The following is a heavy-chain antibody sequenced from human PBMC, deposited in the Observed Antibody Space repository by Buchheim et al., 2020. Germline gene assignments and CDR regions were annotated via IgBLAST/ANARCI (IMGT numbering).Heavy chain of an antibody. CDR1: GFTFSSYA. V-gene: IGHV3-30-3*01. CDR3: ARGPQLRFGDTDY. Sequence: QVQLVESGGGVVQPGRSLRLSCAASGFTFSSYAMHWVRQAPGKGLEWVAVISYDGSNKYYADSVKGRFTISRDNSKNTLYLQMNSLRAEDTAVYYCARGPQLRFGDTDYWGQGTL. CDR2: ISYDGSNK. D-gene: IGHD3-10*01. J-gene: IGHJ4*02.